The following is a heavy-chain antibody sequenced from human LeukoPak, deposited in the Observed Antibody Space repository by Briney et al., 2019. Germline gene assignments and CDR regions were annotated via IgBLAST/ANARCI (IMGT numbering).Heavy chain of an antibody. CDR3: TIPGYASERSNH. CDR1: GFTLNNAW. D-gene: IGHD3-10*01. Sequence: GGSLRLSCAASGFTLNNAWMIWVRQAPGKELEWVGRIKSYTDGGATDYAAPVKGRFTISRDDSKTTLYLQMNTLKTEDTAVYYCTIPGYASERSNHWGQGTLVTVSS. V-gene: IGHV3-15*01. CDR2: IKSYTDGGAT. J-gene: IGHJ4*02.